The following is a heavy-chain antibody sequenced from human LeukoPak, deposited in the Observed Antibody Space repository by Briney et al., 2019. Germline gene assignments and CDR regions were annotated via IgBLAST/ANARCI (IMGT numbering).Heavy chain of an antibody. CDR1: GYTFTSYG. J-gene: IGHJ5*02. D-gene: IGHD4/OR15-4a*01. V-gene: IGHV1-18*01. CDR3: ARGLSMDTNVEIDH. Sequence: GASVKVSCKASGYTFTSYGISWVRQAPGQGLEWMGWISPYNGNTKYAQKLQGRLTMTTDTSASTAYMELRSLRSDDTAVYYCARGLSMDTNVEIDHCGQGTLVTVSS. CDR2: ISPYNGNT.